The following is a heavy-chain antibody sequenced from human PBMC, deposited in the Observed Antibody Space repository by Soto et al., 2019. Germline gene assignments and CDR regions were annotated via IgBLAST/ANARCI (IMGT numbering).Heavy chain of an antibody. J-gene: IGHJ1*01. Sequence: GGSLRVSCSVSGITFRNYAMHWVRQSPGRGLEYVSGITSDGDNTWHADSVKDRFTISRDNSDDTLYLQMSSLRVEDTAKYYCVKGNQLLRYYFEFWGPATLVTVSS. CDR3: VKGNQLLRYYFEF. V-gene: IGHV3-64D*08. D-gene: IGHD2-15*01. CDR1: GITFRNYA. CDR2: ITSDGDNT.